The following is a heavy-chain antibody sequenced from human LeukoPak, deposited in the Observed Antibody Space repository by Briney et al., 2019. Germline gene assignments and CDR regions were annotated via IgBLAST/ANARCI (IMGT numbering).Heavy chain of an antibody. J-gene: IGHJ4*02. D-gene: IGHD1-1*01. V-gene: IGHV1-24*01. CDR2: FDPEDGET. CDR3: ATDVNWSSSQDY. Sequence: ASVKVSCKVSGYTLTELSMHWVRQAPGKGLEWMGGFDPEDGETIYAQKFQGRVTMTEDTSTDTAYMELSSLRSEDTAVYYCATDVNWSSSQDYWGQGTLVTVSS. CDR1: GYTLTELS.